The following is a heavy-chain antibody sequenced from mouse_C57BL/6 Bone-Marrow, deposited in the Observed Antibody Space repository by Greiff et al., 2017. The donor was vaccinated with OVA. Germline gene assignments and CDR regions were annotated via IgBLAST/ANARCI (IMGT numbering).Heavy chain of an antibody. J-gene: IGHJ3*01. D-gene: IGHD1-1*01. CDR1: GYTFTEYT. CDR2: FYTGSGSI. Sequence: VQLLQSGAEFVKPGDSVKMSCKASGYTFTEYTIHWVKQRSGQGLEWIGWFYTGSGSIKYNEKFKEKATFTADKSSSTVYMELSSLTSEDSAVYFCARHHYGRSSYAYWGQGTLVTVSA. CDR3: ARHHYGRSSYAY. V-gene: IGHV1-62-2*01.